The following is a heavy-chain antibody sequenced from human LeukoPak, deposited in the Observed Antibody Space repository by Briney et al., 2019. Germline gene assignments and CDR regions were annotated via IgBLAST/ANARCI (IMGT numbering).Heavy chain of an antibody. CDR2: ISWNSGSI. CDR3: AKGGGCSGGSCYGLGVHLQTLFDY. Sequence: GGSLRLSCAASGFTFDDCAMHWVRQAPGKGLEWVSGISWNSGSIGYADSVKGRFTISRDNAKNSLYLQMNSLRAEDTALYYCAKGGGCSGGSCYGLGVHLQTLFDYWGQGTLVTVSS. D-gene: IGHD2-15*01. CDR1: GFTFDDCA. J-gene: IGHJ4*02. V-gene: IGHV3-9*01.